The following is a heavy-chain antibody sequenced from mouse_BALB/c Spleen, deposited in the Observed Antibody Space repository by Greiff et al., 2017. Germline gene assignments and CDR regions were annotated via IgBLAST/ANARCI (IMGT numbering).Heavy chain of an antibody. CDR3: ARYGLGRGFDY. J-gene: IGHJ2*01. D-gene: IGHD4-1*01. CDR1: GYSITSGY. V-gene: IGHV3-8*02. CDR2: ISYSGST. Sequence: EVKLMESGPSLVKPSQTLSLTCSVTGYSITSGYWNWIRKFPGNKLEYMGYISYSGSTYYNPSLKSRISITRDTSKNQYYLQLNSVTTEDTATYYCARYGLGRGFDYWGQGTTLTVSS.